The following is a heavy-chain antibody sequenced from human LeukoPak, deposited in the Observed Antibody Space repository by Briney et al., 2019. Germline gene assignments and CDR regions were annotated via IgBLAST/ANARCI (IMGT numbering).Heavy chain of an antibody. D-gene: IGHD3-3*02. CDR2: IYTSGST. Sequence: SETLSLTCTVSGGSISSYYWSWIRQPAGKGLEWIGRIYTSGSTNYNPSLKSRVTMSVDTSKNQFSLKLSSVTAADTAIYYCAKWEEALRAFDVWGQGTMVTVSS. CDR3: AKWEEALRAFDV. J-gene: IGHJ3*01. CDR1: GGSISSYY. V-gene: IGHV4-4*07.